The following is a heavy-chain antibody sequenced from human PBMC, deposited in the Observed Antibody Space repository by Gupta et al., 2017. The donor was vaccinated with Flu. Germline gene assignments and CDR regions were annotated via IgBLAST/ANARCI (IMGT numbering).Heavy chain of an antibody. Sequence: QVQLVQSGAEVKKPGPSVKVSCKASGYTFTSYYMHWVRQAPGQGLEWMGIINPSGGSTSYAQKFQGRVTMTRDTSTSTVYMELSSLRSEDTAVYYCARGLYGHYYYYYMDVWGKGTTVTVSS. CDR3: ARGLYGHYYYYYMDV. CDR2: INPSGGST. V-gene: IGHV1-46*01. J-gene: IGHJ6*03. CDR1: GYTFTSYY. D-gene: IGHD2/OR15-2a*01.